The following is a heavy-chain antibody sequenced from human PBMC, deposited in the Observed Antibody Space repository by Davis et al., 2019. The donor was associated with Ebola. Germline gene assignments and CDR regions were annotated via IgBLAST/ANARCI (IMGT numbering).Heavy chain of an antibody. CDR1: GYSISTAYY. CDR2: VHLSGST. D-gene: IGHD5-24*01. Sequence: PSETLSLTCIVSGYSISTAYYWGWVRQPPGKGLEWLGSVHLSGSTYYNPPLKSRVKISVDTSKNQFSLNVTSVTAADTAVYYCVRCRADGASAYWSQGTLVTVSS. CDR3: VRCRADGASAY. J-gene: IGHJ4*02. V-gene: IGHV4-38-2*02.